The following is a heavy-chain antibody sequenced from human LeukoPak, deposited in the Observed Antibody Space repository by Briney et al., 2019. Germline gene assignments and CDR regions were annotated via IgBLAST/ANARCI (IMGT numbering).Heavy chain of an antibody. CDR1: GFTFSSYW. D-gene: IGHD6-19*01. V-gene: IGHV3-7*01. CDR3: ARAGSSGWYYYYYGMDV. Sequence: GGPLRLSCAASGFTFSSYWMSWVRQAPGKGLEWVANIKQDGSEKYYVDSVKGRFTISRDNAKNSLYLQMNSLRAEDTAVYYCARAGSSGWYYYYYGMDVWGQGTTVTVSS. CDR2: IKQDGSEK. J-gene: IGHJ6*02.